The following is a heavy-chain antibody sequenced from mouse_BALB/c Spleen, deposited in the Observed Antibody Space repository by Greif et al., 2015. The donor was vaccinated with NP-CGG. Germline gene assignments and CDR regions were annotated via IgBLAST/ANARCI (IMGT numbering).Heavy chain of an antibody. V-gene: IGHV3-2*02. J-gene: IGHJ3*01. CDR1: GYSITSDYA. Sequence: EVQLVESGPGLVKPSQSLSLTCTVTGYSITSDYAWNWIRQFPGNRLEWMGYIRYGGSTSYNPSLKSRISITRDTSKNQFFLQLKSVTTEDTATYYCARDYYRGQGTLVTVSA. CDR2: IRYGGST. D-gene: IGHD2-12*01. CDR3: ARDYY.